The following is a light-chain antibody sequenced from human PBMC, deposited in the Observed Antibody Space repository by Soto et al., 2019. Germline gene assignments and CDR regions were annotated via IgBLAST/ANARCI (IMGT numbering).Light chain of an antibody. CDR1: SGDVGGYNY. V-gene: IGLV2-8*01. CDR2: EVT. Sequence: QSVLTQSPSASGSPGQSVTISCIGTSGDVGGYNYVSWYQHHPGKAPKLIIYEVTKRPSGVPDRFSGSRSGTTASLTVSGLQAEDEADYYCGSYAGGNTFVFGTGTKVTVL. CDR3: GSYAGGNTFV. J-gene: IGLJ1*01.